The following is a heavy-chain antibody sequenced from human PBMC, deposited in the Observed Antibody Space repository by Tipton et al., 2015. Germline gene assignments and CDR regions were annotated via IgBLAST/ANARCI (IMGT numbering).Heavy chain of an antibody. V-gene: IGHV3-23*01. D-gene: IGHD1-26*01. Sequence: GSLRLSCAASGFTFSTYGMNWVRQAPGKGLQWVSGIRSGGDRTYYADSVKGRFTISRDNSKNTLSLEMNSLRAEDTAVYYCARARLSGRYPDCYFDYWGQGTLVTVSS. CDR3: ARARLSGRYPDCYFDY. J-gene: IGHJ4*02. CDR2: IRSGGDRT. CDR1: GFTFSTYG.